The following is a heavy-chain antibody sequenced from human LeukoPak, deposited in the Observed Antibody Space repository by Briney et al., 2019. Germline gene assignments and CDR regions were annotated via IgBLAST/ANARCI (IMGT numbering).Heavy chain of an antibody. CDR1: GFTFSSYA. V-gene: IGHV3-30*04. J-gene: IGHJ4*02. CDR2: ISYDGSNK. CDR3: ARDHGYAFDY. Sequence: GGSLRLSCAASGFTFSSYAMHWVRQAPGKGLEWVAVISYDGSNKYYADSVKGRVTISRDNSKNTLYLQMNSLRDEDTAVYYCARDHGYAFDYWGQGTLVTVSS. D-gene: IGHD5-12*01.